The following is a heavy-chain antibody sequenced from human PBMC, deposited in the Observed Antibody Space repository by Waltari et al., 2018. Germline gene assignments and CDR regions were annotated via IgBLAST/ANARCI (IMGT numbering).Heavy chain of an antibody. D-gene: IGHD3-16*02. CDR2: IYVGVST. CDR3: ARESSLGVWGTFRHYYFDS. Sequence: QVQLQESGPGLVKPSQTLSLTCTVSGGSINSDAHYWSWIRQPAGKGLEWIGRIYVGVSTYHSPSFKNLVTFSEDMSKNQFSLRLKSVTAADTAFYYCARESSLGVWGTFRHYYFDSWGQGILVTVSS. V-gene: IGHV4-61*02. CDR1: GGSINSDAHY. J-gene: IGHJ4*02.